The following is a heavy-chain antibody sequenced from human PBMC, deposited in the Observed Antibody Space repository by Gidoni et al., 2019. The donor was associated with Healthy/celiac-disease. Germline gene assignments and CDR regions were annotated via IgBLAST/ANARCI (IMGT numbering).Heavy chain of an antibody. Sequence: QLQLQESGPALVKPSQTLSLPCPVSGGSISSGGYYWSWIRQHPGKGLEWIGYIYYSGSTYYNPSLKSRVTISVDTSKNQFSLKLSSVTAADTAVYYCAREGVRGDYYFDYWGQGTLVTVSS. D-gene: IGHD3-10*01. J-gene: IGHJ4*02. CDR2: IYYSGST. CDR1: GGSISSGGYY. V-gene: IGHV4-31*03. CDR3: AREGVRGDYYFDY.